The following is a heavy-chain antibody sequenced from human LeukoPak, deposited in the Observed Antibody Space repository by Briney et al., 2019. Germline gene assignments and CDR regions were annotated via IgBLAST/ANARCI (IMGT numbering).Heavy chain of an antibody. J-gene: IGHJ6*03. V-gene: IGHV3-13*01. CDR3: ARGPPRAKYYYMDV. Sequence: GVSLSLSCAASGFTFSSFDMHWLRQPTGQDLEWIPTNGTARDSYYPGTVESPFTLSRGNAKNSLSLQINSLTAGDTAVYYCARGPPRAKYYYMDVWGKGTTVTVSS. CDR1: GFTFSSFD. CDR2: NGTARDS.